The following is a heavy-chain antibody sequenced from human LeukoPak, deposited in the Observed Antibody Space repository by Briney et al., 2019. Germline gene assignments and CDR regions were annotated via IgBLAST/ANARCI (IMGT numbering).Heavy chain of an antibody. CDR3: ARDPRVVIMDFYYYYYGMDV. CDR2: INPSVGST. V-gene: IGHV1-46*01. CDR1: GYTFTSYY. J-gene: IGHJ6*02. Sequence: ASVKVSCKASGYTFTSYYMHWVRQAPGQGLEWMGIINPSVGSTSYAQKFQGRVTMTRDTSTSTVYMELSSLRSEDTAVYYCARDPRVVIMDFYYYYYGMDVWGQGTTVTVSS. D-gene: IGHD3-3*01.